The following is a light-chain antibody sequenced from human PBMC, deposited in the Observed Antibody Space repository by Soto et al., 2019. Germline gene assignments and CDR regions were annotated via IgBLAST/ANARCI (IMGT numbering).Light chain of an antibody. CDR3: AAWDDSLNARGV. Sequence: QSVLTQPPSASGTPGQRVTISCSGSRSNIGNNAVSWYQQLPGTATKLLIYNNNQRPSGVPDRLSGSKSGTSASLAISGLQSEDEADYYCAAWDDSLNARGVFGGGTKLTVL. V-gene: IGLV1-44*01. CDR1: RSNIGNNA. J-gene: IGLJ3*02. CDR2: NNN.